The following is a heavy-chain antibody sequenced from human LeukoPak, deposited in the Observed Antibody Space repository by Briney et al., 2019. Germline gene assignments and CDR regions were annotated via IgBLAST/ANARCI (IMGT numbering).Heavy chain of an antibody. CDR1: GFTFSNYA. CDR2: IYSGGST. D-gene: IGHD3-22*01. V-gene: IGHV3-53*01. Sequence: GGSLRLSCAATGFTFSNYAMNWVRQAPGKGLEWVSVIYSGGSTYYADSVKGRFTISRDNSKNTLYLQMNSLRAEDTAVYYCARDLYDSSGYCFDYWGQGTLVTVSS. J-gene: IGHJ4*02. CDR3: ARDLYDSSGYCFDY.